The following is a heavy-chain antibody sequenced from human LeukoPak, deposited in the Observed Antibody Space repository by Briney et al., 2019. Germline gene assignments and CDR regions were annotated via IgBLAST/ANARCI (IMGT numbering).Heavy chain of an antibody. Sequence: GGSLRLSCAASGFTFRDYSDYWMSWVRQAPGKGLEWVANIKQDGSEKYYVDSVKGRFTVSRDNAKNSLFLQMNSLRAEDTAVYYCARGGRYSYAHNSWGQGTLVTVSS. V-gene: IGHV3-7*01. CDR2: IKQDGSEK. D-gene: IGHD5-18*01. J-gene: IGHJ4*02. CDR3: ARGGRYSYAHNS. CDR1: GFTFRDYSDYW.